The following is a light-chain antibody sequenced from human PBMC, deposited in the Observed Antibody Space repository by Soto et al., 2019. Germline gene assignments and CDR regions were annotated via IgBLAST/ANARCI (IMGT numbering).Light chain of an antibody. CDR2: EVS. J-gene: IGLJ1*01. V-gene: IGLV2-14*01. CDR3: SSYTSSSLYV. Sequence: SALTQPASVSGSPGQSITMSCTGTSSDVGGYNYVSWYQQHPGKAPKLMIYEVSNRPSGVSNRFSGSKSGNTASLTISGLQAEDEADYYCSSYTSSSLYVFGTGTKVTVL. CDR1: SSDVGGYNY.